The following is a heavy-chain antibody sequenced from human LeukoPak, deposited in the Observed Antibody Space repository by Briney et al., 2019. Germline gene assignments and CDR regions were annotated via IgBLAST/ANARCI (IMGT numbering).Heavy chain of an antibody. CDR2: TSYDGSNK. V-gene: IGHV3-30*03. D-gene: IGHD2-2*01. CDR3: ARDCSSTICYDTPDFDY. J-gene: IGHJ4*02. Sequence: GRSLRLSCAASGFTFSSYGMHWVRQAPGKGLEWVAVTSYDGSNKYYAGSVKGRFTISRDNSKNSLYLQMNSLRAEDTAVYFCARDCSSTICYDTPDFDYWGQGALVTVSS. CDR1: GFTFSSYG.